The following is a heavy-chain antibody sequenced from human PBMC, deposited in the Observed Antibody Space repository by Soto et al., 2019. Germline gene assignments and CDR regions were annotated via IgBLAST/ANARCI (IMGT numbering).Heavy chain of an antibody. CDR1: GGSIRSYX. V-gene: IGHV4-59*01. Sequence: PSETLSLTCTVPGGSIRSYXWCWIRQSPGKGLEWIGYILYSGSTKYNPSLKSRVTISVDTSRTRFSLNLSSVTAADTAVYYCARDKGRYDSGMDVWGQGTTVTVSS. CDR3: ARDKGRYDSGMDV. J-gene: IGHJ6*02. CDR2: ILYSGST. D-gene: IGHD3-9*01.